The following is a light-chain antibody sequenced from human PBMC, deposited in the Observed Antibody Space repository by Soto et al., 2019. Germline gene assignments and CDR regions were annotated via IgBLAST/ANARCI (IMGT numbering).Light chain of an antibody. CDR1: QSVSSSY. CDR3: QQYGSSPWT. J-gene: IGKJ1*01. Sequence: IVMTQSPGTLSLSPWKRATLSCGASQSVSSSYLVWHQQKPGQAPRLLIYAASRRATGIPDRFSGSGSGTDFTRTISRLEPEDFAVDYCQQYGSSPWTFGQGTKVDIK. CDR2: AAS. V-gene: IGKV3-20*01.